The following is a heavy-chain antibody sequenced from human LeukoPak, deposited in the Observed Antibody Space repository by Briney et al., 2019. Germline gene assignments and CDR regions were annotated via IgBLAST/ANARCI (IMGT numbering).Heavy chain of an antibody. D-gene: IGHD2-21*01. Sequence: GGSLRLSCAASGFTVSSNYMSWVRQAPGKGLEWVAVISYDGSNEYYADSVEGRFSISRDNSKNTVILQMDSLTPEDTAVYFCAKSAVIIGYFDYWGQGTLVTVSS. V-gene: IGHV3-30*18. CDR3: AKSAVIIGYFDY. CDR2: ISYDGSNE. J-gene: IGHJ4*02. CDR1: GFTVSSNY.